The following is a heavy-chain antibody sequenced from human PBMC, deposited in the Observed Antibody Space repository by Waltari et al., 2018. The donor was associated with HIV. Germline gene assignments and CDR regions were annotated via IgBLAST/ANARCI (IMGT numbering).Heavy chain of an antibody. V-gene: IGHV3-48*01. D-gene: IGHD2-21*02. CDR2: ISGRRFTI. CDR1: GFTFSTYS. Sequence: VQLVESGGGLVQSGGSLVLSCAASGFTFSTYSLHWVRQAPGKGLEWVSNISGRRFTIDYADSVKGRFTISRDNAKNSLYLQMNSLRAEDTAVYYCARDRGVVTPNYGMDVWGQGTTVTVSS. J-gene: IGHJ6*02. CDR3: ARDRGVVTPNYGMDV.